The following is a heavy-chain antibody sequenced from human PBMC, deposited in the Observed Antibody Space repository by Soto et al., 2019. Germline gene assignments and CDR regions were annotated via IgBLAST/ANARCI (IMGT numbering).Heavy chain of an antibody. CDR2: ISAYNGHT. CDR1: GYTFTSHG. D-gene: IGHD3-22*01. J-gene: IGHJ3*02. V-gene: IGHV1-18*04. Sequence: ASVKVSCKASGYTFTSHGISWVRQAPGRGLEWMGWISAYNGHTNYAQKFQARVTMTTDTSTSTAYMELRSLRSDDTAVYSCARVLGSSGYRKNDAFDIWGQGTTVTVSS. CDR3: ARVLGSSGYRKNDAFDI.